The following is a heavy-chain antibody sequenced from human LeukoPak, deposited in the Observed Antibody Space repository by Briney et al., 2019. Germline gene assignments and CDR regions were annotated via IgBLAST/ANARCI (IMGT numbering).Heavy chain of an antibody. CDR1: GGSISSGDYY. D-gene: IGHD6-19*01. V-gene: IGHV4-30-4*01. CDR3: ARGGTRREDSGWFNY. J-gene: IGHJ4*02. Sequence: SQTLSLTCTVSGGSISSGDYYWSWIRQPPGKGLEWIGYIYYSGSTYYNPSLKSRVTISVDTSKNQFSLKLSSVTAADTAVYYCARGGTRREDSGWFNYWGQGTLVTVSS. CDR2: IYYSGST.